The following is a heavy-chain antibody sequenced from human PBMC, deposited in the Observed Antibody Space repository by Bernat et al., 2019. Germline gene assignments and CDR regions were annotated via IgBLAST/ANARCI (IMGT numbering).Heavy chain of an antibody. Sequence: EVQLLESGGGLVQPGGSLRLSCAASGFTFSSYAMSWVRQAPGKGLEWVSAISGSGGSTYYADSVKGRFTISRDNSKNTLYLQMNSLSAEDTAVYYCAHSLGDWRRYYYSGMDGWGQGTTVTVSS. CDR3: AHSLGDWRRYYYSGMDG. CDR2: ISGSGGST. D-gene: IGHD2-21*02. CDR1: GFTFSSYA. J-gene: IGHJ6*02. V-gene: IGHV3-23*01.